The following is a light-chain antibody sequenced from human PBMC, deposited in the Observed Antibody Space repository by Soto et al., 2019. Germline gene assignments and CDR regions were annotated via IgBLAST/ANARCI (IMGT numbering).Light chain of an antibody. CDR2: LNSDGSH. CDR3: QTWGTGFAV. V-gene: IGLV4-69*01. Sequence: QAVVTQSPSASASLGASFKLTCTLSSGHSSYAIAWHQQQPEKGPRYLMKLNSDGSHSKGDGIPDRFSGSSSGAERYLTISSLQSEDEADYYCQTWGTGFAVFGGGTQLTVL. J-gene: IGLJ7*01. CDR1: SGHSSYA.